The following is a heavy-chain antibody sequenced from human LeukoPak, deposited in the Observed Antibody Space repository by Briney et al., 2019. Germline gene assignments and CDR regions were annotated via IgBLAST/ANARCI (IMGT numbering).Heavy chain of an antibody. D-gene: IGHD2-2*01. V-gene: IGHV3-20*04. J-gene: IGHJ4*02. CDR2: INWNGGST. CDR1: GFTFDDYG. Sequence: GGSLRLSCAASGFTFDDYGMSWVRQAPGKGLEWVSGINWNGGSTGYADSVKGRFTISRDNAKNSLYPQMNSLRAEDTALYYCARDYCSSTSCPYYFDYWGQGTLVTVSS. CDR3: ARDYCSSTSCPYYFDY.